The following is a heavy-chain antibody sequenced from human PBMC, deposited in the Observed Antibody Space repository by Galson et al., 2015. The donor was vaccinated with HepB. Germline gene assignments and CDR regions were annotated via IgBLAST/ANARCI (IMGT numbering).Heavy chain of an antibody. CDR2: IIPIFGAA. Sequence: SVKVSCKASGGILTAHAISWVRQAPGQGLEWMGGIIPIFGAARYAEKFQARVTITADESTSTAYMDLASLRSEDTAMYYCATLGSCNNTDCREGWSYYYYMDVWGKGTTVTVSS. D-gene: IGHD2-2*01. CDR3: ATLGSCNNTDCREGWSYYYYMDV. J-gene: IGHJ6*03. CDR1: GGILTAHA. V-gene: IGHV1-69*13.